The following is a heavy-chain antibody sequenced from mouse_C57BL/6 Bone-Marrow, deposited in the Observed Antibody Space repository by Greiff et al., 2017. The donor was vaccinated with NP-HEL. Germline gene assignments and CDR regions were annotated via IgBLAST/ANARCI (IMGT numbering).Heavy chain of an antibody. J-gene: IGHJ2*01. V-gene: IGHV1-55*01. D-gene: IGHD1-1*01. CDR3: ASPFITTVGGDY. Sequence: QVQLKQPGAELVKPGASVKMSCKASGYTFTSYWITWVKQRPGQGLEWIGDIYPGSGSTNYNEKFKSKATLTVDTSSSTAYMQLSSLTSEDSAVYYCASPFITTVGGDYWGQGTTLTVSS. CDR1: GYTFTSYW. CDR2: IYPGSGST.